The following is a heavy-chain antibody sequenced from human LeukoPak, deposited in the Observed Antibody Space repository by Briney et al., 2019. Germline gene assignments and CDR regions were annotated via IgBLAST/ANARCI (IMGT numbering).Heavy chain of an antibody. Sequence: GESLKISCKGSGYSFTSYWIGWVRQMPGKGLELMGIIYTGDSDTRYSPSFQGQVTISADKSISTAYLQWSSLKASDTAMYYCARHLAVAGTLPNWFDPWGQGTLVTVSS. CDR3: ARHLAVAGTLPNWFDP. CDR1: GYSFTSYW. D-gene: IGHD6-19*01. CDR2: IYTGDSDT. V-gene: IGHV5-51*01. J-gene: IGHJ5*02.